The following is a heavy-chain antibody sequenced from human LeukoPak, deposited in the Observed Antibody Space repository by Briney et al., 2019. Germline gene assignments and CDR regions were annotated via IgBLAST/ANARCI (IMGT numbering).Heavy chain of an antibody. D-gene: IGHD4/OR15-4a*01. CDR3: ARGPKSQVLLDY. Sequence: GSVKVSCKTSGFTFTDDYIHWVRQAPGQGLECMGWINPYSGAINYAQKFQGRVTLTRDTSISTAYMELSRLRSGDTAVYYCARGPKSQVLLDYSGQGTLVTVSS. CDR2: INPYSGAI. CDR1: GFTFTDDY. J-gene: IGHJ4*02. V-gene: IGHV1-2*02.